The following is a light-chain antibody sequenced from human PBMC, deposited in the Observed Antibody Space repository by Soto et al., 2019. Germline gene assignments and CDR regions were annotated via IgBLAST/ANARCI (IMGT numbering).Light chain of an antibody. V-gene: IGKV1-39*01. CDR2: VAS. Sequence: DIQMTQSPSSLSASVGDRVTITCRASQSISSYLSWYQQKPGKAPKLLINVASTLQSGVPSRFSGSGSGTDFTLAISSLQPEDFATYYCQQSTSTPQTFGGGTRVEIK. J-gene: IGKJ4*01. CDR1: QSISSY. CDR3: QQSTSTPQT.